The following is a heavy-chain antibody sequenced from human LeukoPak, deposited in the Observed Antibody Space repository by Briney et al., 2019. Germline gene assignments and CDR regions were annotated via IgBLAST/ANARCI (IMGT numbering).Heavy chain of an antibody. J-gene: IGHJ4*02. CDR3: ARPPPTVTLYYFDY. D-gene: IGHD4-11*01. V-gene: IGHV3-30*04. CDR2: ISYDGSNK. Sequence: HPGRSLRLSCTASGFTFSSYAMHWVRQAAGKGLEWVAVISYDGSNKYYADSVKGRFTISRDNSKNTLYLQMNSLRAEDTAVYYCARPPPTVTLYYFDYWGQGTLVTVSS. CDR1: GFTFSSYA.